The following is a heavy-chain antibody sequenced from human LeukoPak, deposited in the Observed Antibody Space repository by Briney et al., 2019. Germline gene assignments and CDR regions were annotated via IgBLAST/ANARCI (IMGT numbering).Heavy chain of an antibody. Sequence: SETLSLTCTVSGGSIGNYYWSWIRQRPGKGLEWIGYIYSSGNTRYDTRYKASLKSRVTIPVDSSKKSVSLKLNSVTAADTAVYYCARASETLRRFDPWGQGTLVTVSS. CDR1: GGSIGNYY. CDR2: IYSSGNTRYDT. V-gene: IGHV4-59*01. J-gene: IGHJ5*02. CDR3: ARASETLRRFDP.